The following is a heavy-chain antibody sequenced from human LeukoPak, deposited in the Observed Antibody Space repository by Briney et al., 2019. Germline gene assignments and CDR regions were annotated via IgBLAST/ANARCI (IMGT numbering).Heavy chain of an antibody. CDR2: IYYSGST. CDR1: GGSISSYY. CDR3: ARVYLSGGDRTNFDY. V-gene: IGHV4-59*01. Sequence: SETLSLTCTVSGGSISSYYWSWIRQPPGKGLEWIGYIYYSGSTNYNPSLKSRVTISVDTSKNQFSLKLSSVTAADTAVYYCARVYLSGGDRTNFDYWGQGTLVTVSS. D-gene: IGHD2-21*02. J-gene: IGHJ4*02.